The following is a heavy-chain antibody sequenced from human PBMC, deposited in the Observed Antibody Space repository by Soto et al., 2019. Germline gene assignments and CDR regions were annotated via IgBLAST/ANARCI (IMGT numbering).Heavy chain of an antibody. Sequence: GASVKVSCKASGYTFTSYAMHWVRQAPGQRLEWMGWINAGNGNTKYSQKFQGRVTITRDTTASTAYMELRSLRSEDTAVYYCARFYRGYYYGSGGDNWVDPWGQGTLVTVSS. CDR3: ARFYRGYYYGSGGDNWVDP. CDR2: INAGNGNT. J-gene: IGHJ5*02. V-gene: IGHV1-3*01. D-gene: IGHD3-10*01. CDR1: GYTFTSYA.